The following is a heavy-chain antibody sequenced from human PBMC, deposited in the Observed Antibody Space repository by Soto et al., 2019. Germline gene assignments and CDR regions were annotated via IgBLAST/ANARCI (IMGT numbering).Heavy chain of an antibody. CDR3: AKADRCSGGSFYDGRWSDP. J-gene: IGHJ5*02. CDR1: GFTLSSYG. CDR2: IWYDGSDK. Sequence: GGPLRLSCAASGFTLSSYGLHLVRQAPGKGLEWVAFIWYDGSDKYYADSVKGRFTISRDNSKNTLYLQMNSLRAEDTAVYYWAKADRCSGGSFYDGRWSDPWGQGTMVTVSS. D-gene: IGHD2-15*01. V-gene: IGHV3-30*02.